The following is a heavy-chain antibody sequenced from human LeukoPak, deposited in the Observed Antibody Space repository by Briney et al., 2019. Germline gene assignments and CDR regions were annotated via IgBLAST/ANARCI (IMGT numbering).Heavy chain of an antibody. Sequence: VKVSCKASGYTLTGYYMHWVRQAPGQGLEWMGWINPNSGGTNYAQKFQGRVTMTRDTSISTAYMELSRLRSDDTAVHYCARDRGDFDWLLYSVLGYYMDVWGKGTTVTVSS. CDR1: GYTLTGYY. CDR2: INPNSGGT. D-gene: IGHD3-9*01. V-gene: IGHV1-2*02. CDR3: ARDRGDFDWLLYSVLGYYMDV. J-gene: IGHJ6*03.